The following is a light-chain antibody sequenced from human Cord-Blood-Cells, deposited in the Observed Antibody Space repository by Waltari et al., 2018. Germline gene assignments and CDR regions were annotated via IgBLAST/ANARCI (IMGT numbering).Light chain of an antibody. J-gene: IGKJ2*01. CDR2: AAS. CDR3: QQSYSTXYT. V-gene: IGKV1-39*01. Sequence: DIQMTQSPSSLSASVGDXVTITCRASQSISSYLNWYQQKPGKAPKLPIYAASSLQSGVPSRFSGSGSGTDFTLTISSLQPEDFATYYCQQSYSTXYTFGXGTKLEIK. CDR1: QSISSY.